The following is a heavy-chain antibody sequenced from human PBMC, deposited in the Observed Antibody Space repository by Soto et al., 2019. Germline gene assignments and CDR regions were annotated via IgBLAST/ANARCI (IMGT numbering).Heavy chain of an antibody. CDR2: IYYSGST. CDR3: ARGSDYGDCDY. J-gene: IGHJ4*02. Sequence: SETLSLTCTVSGGSISSYYWSWIRQPPGKGLEWIGYIYYSGSTNYNPSLKSRVTISVDTSKNQFSLKLSSVTAADTAVYYCARGSDYGDCDYWGQGTLVTVSS. D-gene: IGHD4-17*01. CDR1: GGSISSYY. V-gene: IGHV4-59*01.